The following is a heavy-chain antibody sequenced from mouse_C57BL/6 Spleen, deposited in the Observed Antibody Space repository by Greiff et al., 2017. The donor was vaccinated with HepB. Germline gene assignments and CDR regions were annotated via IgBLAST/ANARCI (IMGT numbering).Heavy chain of an antibody. V-gene: IGHV5-4*01. CDR3: ARVEIYYDAY. CDR2: ISDGGSYT. Sequence: EVQGVESGGGLVKPGGSLKLSCAASGFTFSSYAMSWVRQTPEKRLEWVATISDGGSYTYYPDNVKGRFTISRDNAKNNLYLQMSHLKSEDTAMYYCARVEIYYDAYWGQGTLVTVSA. CDR1: GFTFSSYA. D-gene: IGHD2-4*01. J-gene: IGHJ3*01.